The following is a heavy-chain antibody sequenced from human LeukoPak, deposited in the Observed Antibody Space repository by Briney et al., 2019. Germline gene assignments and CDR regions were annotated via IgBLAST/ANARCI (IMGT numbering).Heavy chain of an antibody. CDR1: GGSISSYY. V-gene: IGHV4-59*08. CDR2: IYYSGST. D-gene: IGHD3-22*01. CDR3: ARHVRGYYWDY. J-gene: IGHJ4*02. Sequence: ETLSLTCTVSGGSISSYYWSWIRQPPGKGLEWIGYIYYSGSTNYNPSLKSRDTISVDTSKNQFSLKLSSVTAADTAVYYCARHVRGYYWDYWGQGTLVTVSS.